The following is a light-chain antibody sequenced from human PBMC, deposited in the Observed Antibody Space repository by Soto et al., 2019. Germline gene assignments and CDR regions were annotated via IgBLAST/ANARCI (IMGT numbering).Light chain of an antibody. CDR2: DAS. J-gene: IGKJ1*01. V-gene: IGKV1-5*01. Sequence: DIQMTQSPSTLSASVWDTVTITWRASQTISGWLAWYQQRPGKAPNLLIFDASTLESGVPSRFSGGGSGTTFTLTISSLQSDDFATYYCLQYNGYYRTFGQGTKVDIK. CDR1: QTISGW. CDR3: LQYNGYYRT.